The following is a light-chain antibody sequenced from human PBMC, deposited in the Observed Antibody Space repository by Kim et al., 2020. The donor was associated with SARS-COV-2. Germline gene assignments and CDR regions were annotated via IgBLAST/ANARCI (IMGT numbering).Light chain of an antibody. CDR1: QSVSSND. Sequence: SPGDRATRACRASQSVSSNDLAWYQQKPGQAPRLLIYGASSRATGIPDRFSGSGSGTDFTLTITRLEPEDFAVYYCQQYSSSPATFGQGTKVDIK. CDR3: QQYSSSPAT. CDR2: GAS. V-gene: IGKV3-20*01. J-gene: IGKJ1*01.